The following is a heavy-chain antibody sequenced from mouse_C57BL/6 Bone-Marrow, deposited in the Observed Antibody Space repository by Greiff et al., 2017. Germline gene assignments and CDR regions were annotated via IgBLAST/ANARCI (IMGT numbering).Heavy chain of an antibody. CDR1: GFTFSSYA. CDR3: ARANCYFDY. CDR2: ISDGGSYT. J-gene: IGHJ2*01. D-gene: IGHD4-1*01. V-gene: IGHV5-4*01. Sequence: EVQLVESGGGLVKPGGSLKLSCAASGFTFSSYAMSWVRQTPEKRLEWVATISDGGSYTYYPDNVKGRFTISRDNAKNNLYLQMSHLKSEDTAMYYCARANCYFDYWGQGTTLTVSS.